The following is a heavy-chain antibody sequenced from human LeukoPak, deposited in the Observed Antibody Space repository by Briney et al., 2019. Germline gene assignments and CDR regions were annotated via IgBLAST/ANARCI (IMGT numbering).Heavy chain of an antibody. J-gene: IGHJ4*02. D-gene: IGHD6-13*01. V-gene: IGHV4-59*08. CDR2: IYYSGST. CDR3: ARLVIAAAGLDY. Sequence: SETLSLTCTVSGGSISSYYWSWIRQPPGKGLEWIGYIYYSGSTNYNPSLKSRVTISVDTSKNQFSLKLSSVTAADTAVYYCARLVIAAAGLDYWGQGTLVTVSS. CDR1: GGSISSYY.